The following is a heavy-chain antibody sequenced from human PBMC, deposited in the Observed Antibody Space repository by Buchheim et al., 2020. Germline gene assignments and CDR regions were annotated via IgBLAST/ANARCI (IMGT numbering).Heavy chain of an antibody. D-gene: IGHD3-22*01. Sequence: QVQLVESGGGVVQPGRSLRLSCAASGFTFSSYAMHWVRQAPGKGLEWVAVISYDGSNKYYADSVKGRFTISRDNSKNTRYLQMNSLRAEDTAVYYCARDVYYYDSSGYSFDYWGQGTL. CDR2: ISYDGSNK. V-gene: IGHV3-30-3*01. J-gene: IGHJ4*02. CDR3: ARDVYYYDSSGYSFDY. CDR1: GFTFSSYA.